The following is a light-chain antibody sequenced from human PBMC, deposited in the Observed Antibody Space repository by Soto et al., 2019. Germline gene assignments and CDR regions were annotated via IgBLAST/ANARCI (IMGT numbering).Light chain of an antibody. J-gene: IGKJ3*01. CDR2: ATS. Sequence: DIQMTQSPSSLSASVGDRFTITCRASQGIGNYLAWFQQKPGKAPKSLIFATSILQSGVPSRFSGSGSGTDFTLIISSLQPEDFATYYCQQRDTYPFTFGPGTTVDIK. V-gene: IGKV1-16*01. CDR3: QQRDTYPFT. CDR1: QGIGNY.